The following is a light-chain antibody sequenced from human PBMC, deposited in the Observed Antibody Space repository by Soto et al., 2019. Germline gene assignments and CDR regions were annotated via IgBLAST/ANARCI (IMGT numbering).Light chain of an antibody. V-gene: IGKV3D-15*01. Sequence: IVMTQSPATLSVSPGERATLSCRASERVSSNLAWYQQKPGQAPRLLLYATSTRAMGIPARFRGSGSGTEFSLTISTLQSEDFAVYYCLQYHTWPGTFGQGTKVEIK. J-gene: IGKJ1*01. CDR3: LQYHTWPGT. CDR2: ATS. CDR1: ERVSSN.